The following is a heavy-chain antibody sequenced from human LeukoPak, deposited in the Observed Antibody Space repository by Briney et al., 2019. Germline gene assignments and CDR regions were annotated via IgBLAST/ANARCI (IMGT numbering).Heavy chain of an antibody. CDR2: IIGSGSEM. V-gene: IGHV3-21*06. J-gene: IGHJ3*01. CDR1: GFTFNSYS. D-gene: IGHD1-26*01. CDR3: AKVQSDIVGAMFFAFDV. Sequence: GGSLRLSCGVSGFTFNSYSMNWVRQAPGKGLEWVASIIGSGSEMFYADSLEGRFTISRDNSENSLYLQMNSLRVEDTAVYYCAKVQSDIVGAMFFAFDVWGQGTMVSVSS.